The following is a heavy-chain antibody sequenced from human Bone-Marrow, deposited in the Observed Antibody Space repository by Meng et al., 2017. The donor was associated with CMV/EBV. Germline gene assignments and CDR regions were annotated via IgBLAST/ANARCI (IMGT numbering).Heavy chain of an antibody. CDR2: ISGSAGTI. J-gene: IGHJ6*02. V-gene: IGHV3-11*01. CDR1: GFTYNDYY. Sequence: GESLKISCAASGFTYNDYYMSWIRQAPGKGLEWVSYISGSAGTIYYADSVKGRFTISRDNAKNSLSLQLSSLRVEDTAVYYCARAGPTYTSPVDVWGQGTTVTVAS. CDR3: ARAGPTYTSPVDV.